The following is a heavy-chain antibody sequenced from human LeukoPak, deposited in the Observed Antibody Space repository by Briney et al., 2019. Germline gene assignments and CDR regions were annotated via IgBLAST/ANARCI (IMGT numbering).Heavy chain of an antibody. CDR2: IIPIFGTA. V-gene: IGHV1-69*05. CDR1: GGTFSSYA. Sequence: SVKVSCKASGGTFSSYAISWVRQAPGQGLDWMGRIIPIFGTANYAQKFQGRVTITTDESTSTAYMELSSLRSEDTAVYYCARERGYSYGYPDYWGQGTLVTVSS. J-gene: IGHJ4*02. D-gene: IGHD5-18*01. CDR3: ARERGYSYGYPDY.